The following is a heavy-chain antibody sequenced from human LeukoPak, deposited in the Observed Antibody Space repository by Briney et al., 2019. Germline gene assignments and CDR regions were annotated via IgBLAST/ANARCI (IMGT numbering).Heavy chain of an antibody. CDR3: ARGAPYDFWSGYRTLDYYYYMDV. CDR2: IIPIFGTA. V-gene: IGHV1-69*13. D-gene: IGHD3-3*01. Sequence: SVKVSCKASGGTFSSYAISWVRQAPGQGLEWMGGIIPIFGTANYAQKFQGRVTITADESTSTAYMELSSLRSEDTAVYYCARGAPYDFWSGYRTLDYYYYMDVWGKGTTVTVSS. J-gene: IGHJ6*03. CDR1: GGTFSSYA.